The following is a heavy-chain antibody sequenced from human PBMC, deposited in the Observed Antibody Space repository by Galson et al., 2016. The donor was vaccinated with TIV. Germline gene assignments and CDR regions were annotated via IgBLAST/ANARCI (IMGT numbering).Heavy chain of an antibody. V-gene: IGHV2-5*02. CDR3: AHRRPLTYYFDF. Sequence: PALVKPTQTVTLTCTFSGFSLSSNGVGVGWIRQPPGKALVWLALIYWDDEKRYNPSLESRLSIIKDTSKNKVVLTLTNVDPVDTATYYCAHRRPLTYYFDFWGQGALVTVSS. D-gene: IGHD2-21*01. CDR2: IYWDDEK. CDR1: GFSLSSNGVG. J-gene: IGHJ4*02.